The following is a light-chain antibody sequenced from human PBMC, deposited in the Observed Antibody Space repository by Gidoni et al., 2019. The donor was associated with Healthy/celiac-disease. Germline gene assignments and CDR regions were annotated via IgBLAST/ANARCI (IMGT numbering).Light chain of an antibody. CDR3: QHYDNRPPELT. CDR2: DAS. V-gene: IGKV1-33*01. Sequence: DIQMTQSPSSLSASVGDRVTITCQASQDIRHYLNWYQQKPGKAPNLLIYDASNLETGVPSRFSGGGSGTKFTFTISSLQAEDIATYYCQHYDNRPPELTFGGGTKVEIK. J-gene: IGKJ4*01. CDR1: QDIRHY.